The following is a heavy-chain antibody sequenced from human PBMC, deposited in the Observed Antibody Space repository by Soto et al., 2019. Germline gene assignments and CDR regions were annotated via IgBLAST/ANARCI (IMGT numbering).Heavy chain of an antibody. J-gene: IGHJ6*02. CDR1: GGSISSGGYS. CDR3: ASVRGGYYYAMDV. CDR2: IYHSGST. V-gene: IGHV4-30-2*01. Sequence: PSETLSLTCAVSGGSISSGGYSWSWIRQPPGKGLEWIGYIYHSGSTYYNPSLKSRVTISVDKSKNQFSLKLSSVTAADTAVYYCASVRGGYYYAMDVWGQGTTVTVSS. D-gene: IGHD3-10*02.